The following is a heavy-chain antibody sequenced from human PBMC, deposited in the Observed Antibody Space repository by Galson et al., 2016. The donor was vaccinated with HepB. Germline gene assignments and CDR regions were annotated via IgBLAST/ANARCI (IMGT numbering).Heavy chain of an antibody. CDR2: IYYSGST. D-gene: IGHD3-22*01. CDR3: ARVPLYYDSSGSPRGNDAFDI. CDR1: GGSISSGGYY. V-gene: IGHV4-31*03. Sequence: TLSLTCTVSGGSISSGGYYWSWIRQHPGKGLEWIGYIYYSGSTYYNPSLKSRATISVDTSKNQFSLKLSSVTAADTAVFYCARVPLYYDSSGSPRGNDAFDIWGQGTMVTVSS. J-gene: IGHJ3*02.